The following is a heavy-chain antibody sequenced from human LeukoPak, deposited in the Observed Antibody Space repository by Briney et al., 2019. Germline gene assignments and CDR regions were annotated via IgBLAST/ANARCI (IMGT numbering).Heavy chain of an antibody. CDR1: GFTFSSYA. CDR2: ISGSGGSS. CDR3: AKDRPLYFYDSSGYPFDY. J-gene: IGHJ4*02. D-gene: IGHD3-22*01. V-gene: IGHV3-23*01. Sequence: PGGSLRLSCAASGFTFSSYARSWVRQAPGKGLEWVSAISGSGGSSYYADSVKGRFTISRDNSKNTLYLQMNSLRAEDTAVYYCAKDRPLYFYDSSGYPFDYWGQGTLVTVSS.